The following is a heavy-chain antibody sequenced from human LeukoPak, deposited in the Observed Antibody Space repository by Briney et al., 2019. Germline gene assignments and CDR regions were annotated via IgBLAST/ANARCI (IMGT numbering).Heavy chain of an antibody. D-gene: IGHD2-15*01. Sequence: ASVKLSCKASGYTFTGYYMHWVRQAPGQGLEWMGWINPNSGGTNYAQKFQGRVTMTRNTSISTAYMELSRLRSDDTAVYYCARGFLVVVAAIRDLYYFDYWGEGTLVTVS. V-gene: IGHV1-2*02. J-gene: IGHJ4*02. CDR3: ARGFLVVVAAIRDLYYFDY. CDR1: GYTFTGYY. CDR2: INPNSGGT.